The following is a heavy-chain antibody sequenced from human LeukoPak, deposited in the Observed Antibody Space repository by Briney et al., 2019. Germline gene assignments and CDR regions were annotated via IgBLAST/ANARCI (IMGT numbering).Heavy chain of an antibody. CDR1: GFTVSSYW. CDR2: INSDGSSA. CDR3: ARVYVDTAMVYYFDY. Sequence: PGGSLRLSCAASGFTVSSYWMHWVRQAPAKGLVGVSRINSDGSSASYADSVKGRFTISRDNAQNTLYLQMDSLRAEDTAVYYCARVYVDTAMVYYFDYWGQGTLVTVSS. V-gene: IGHV3-74*01. J-gene: IGHJ4*02. D-gene: IGHD5-18*01.